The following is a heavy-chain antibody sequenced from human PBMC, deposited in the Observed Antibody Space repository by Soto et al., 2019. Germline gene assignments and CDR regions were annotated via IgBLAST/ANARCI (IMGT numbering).Heavy chain of an antibody. CDR3: VRDLDASGSYYTDY. J-gene: IGHJ4*02. Sequence: QVQLVQSGAEVKKPGASVKVSCKASGYTFITIGISWVRQAPGQGLEWMGWISPHKGNTNYAQKFQGRVTMTTDTPTSTAYMELRGLRSDDTAVYYCVRDLDASGSYYTDYWGQGTLVTVSS. CDR2: ISPHKGNT. CDR1: GYTFITIG. D-gene: IGHD3-10*01. V-gene: IGHV1-18*01.